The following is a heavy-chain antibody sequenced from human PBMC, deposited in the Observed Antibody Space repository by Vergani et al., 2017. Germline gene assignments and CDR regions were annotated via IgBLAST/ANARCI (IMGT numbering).Heavy chain of an antibody. V-gene: IGHV1-69*05. J-gene: IGHJ4*02. CDR2: IIPIFGTA. CDR3: AIVEFSERXQTLNYDSSGYWVYYFDY. Sequence: QVQLVQSGAEVKKPGSSVKVSCKASGGTFSSYAISWVRQAPGQGLEWMGRIIPIFGTANYAQKFQGRVTMTTDTATSTAYMELRGLRSDDTAVYYCAIVEFSERXQTLNYDSSGYWVYYFDYWGQGTLVTVSS. D-gene: IGHD3-22*01. CDR1: GGTFSSYA.